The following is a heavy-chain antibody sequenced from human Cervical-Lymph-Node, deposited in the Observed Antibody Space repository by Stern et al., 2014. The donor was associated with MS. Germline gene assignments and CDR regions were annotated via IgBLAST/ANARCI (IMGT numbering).Heavy chain of an antibody. V-gene: IGHV5-51*01. CDR2: IDPGHSEI. CDR3: ARRTYILTEPLWFDP. Sequence: VQLVESGAEVKKPGESLRISCTVSGSTFTTYWIGWVRQMPGKGLEWMGIIDPGHSEIHYRPSFQGQVTISADTAINTLYLQWRSLRASDSAIYYCARRTYILTEPLWFDPWGQGTLVTVSS. D-gene: IGHD3-9*01. CDR1: GSTFTTYW. J-gene: IGHJ5*02.